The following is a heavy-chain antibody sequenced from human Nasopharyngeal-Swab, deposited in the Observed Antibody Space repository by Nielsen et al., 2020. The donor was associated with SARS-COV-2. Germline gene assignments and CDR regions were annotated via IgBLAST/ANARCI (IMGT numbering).Heavy chain of an antibody. D-gene: IGHD6-13*01. J-gene: IGHJ3*02. CDR2: INPNSGGT. V-gene: IGHV1-2*02. Sequence: ASVQVSCKASGYTFTGYYMHWVRQAPGQGLEWMGWINPNSGGTNNPQKFQGRVTMTRDTSISTAYMELSRLRSDDTAVYYCARGSAAAGLGMRDAFDIWGQGTMVTVSS. CDR3: ARGSAAAGLGMRDAFDI. CDR1: GYTFTGYY.